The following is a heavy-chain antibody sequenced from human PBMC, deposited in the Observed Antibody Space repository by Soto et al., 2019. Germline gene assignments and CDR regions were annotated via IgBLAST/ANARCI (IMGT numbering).Heavy chain of an antibody. CDR1: GFTFSDYY. D-gene: IGHD2-15*01. V-gene: IGHV3-11*01. Sequence: GGSLRLSCAASGFTFSDYYMSWIRQAPGKGLEWVSYISSSGSTIYYADSVKGRFTISRDNAKNSLYLQMNSLRAEDTAVYYCARVITYCSGGSCYSFSVKGWFDPWGQGTLVTVSS. CDR3: ARVITYCSGGSCYSFSVKGWFDP. CDR2: ISSSGSTI. J-gene: IGHJ5*02.